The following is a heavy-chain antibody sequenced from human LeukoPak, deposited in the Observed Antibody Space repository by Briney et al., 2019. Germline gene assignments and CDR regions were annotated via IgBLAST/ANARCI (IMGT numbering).Heavy chain of an antibody. CDR2: IWYDGSNK. CDR3: ARAGSIAARPYGMDV. V-gene: IGHV3-33*01. D-gene: IGHD6-6*01. Sequence: GRSLRLSCAASGFTFSSYGMHWVRQAPGKGLEWVAVIWYDGSNKYYADSVKGRFTISRDNSKDTLYLQMNSLRAEDTAVYYCARAGSIAARPYGMDVWGQGTTVTASS. J-gene: IGHJ6*02. CDR1: GFTFSSYG.